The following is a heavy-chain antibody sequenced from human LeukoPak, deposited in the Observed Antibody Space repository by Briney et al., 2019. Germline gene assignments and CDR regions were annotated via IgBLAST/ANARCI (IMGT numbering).Heavy chain of an antibody. CDR1: GGSISSYY. D-gene: IGHD2-15*01. CDR3: VREILYCSGGSCYRGPFDN. CDR2: IFHRGGT. Sequence: SETLSLTCTVSGGSISSYYWNWIRQPPGKGLEWIGYIFHRGGTSYNPSLKSRILFSVDTSQNQFSLKLNSVTAADTAVYYCVREILYCSGGSCYRGPFDNWGQGTLVTVSA. J-gene: IGHJ4*02. V-gene: IGHV4-30-4*01.